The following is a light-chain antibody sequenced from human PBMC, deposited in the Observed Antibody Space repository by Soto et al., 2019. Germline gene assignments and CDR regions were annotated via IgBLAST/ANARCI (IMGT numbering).Light chain of an antibody. CDR1: QSVSSY. V-gene: IGKV3-11*01. J-gene: IGKJ5*01. CDR2: DAS. CDR3: QQRSKWPPTIT. Sequence: ETVLTQSPGTLALSPGERATLSCRASQSVSSYLAWYQQTAGQAPRLLISDASNRATGIPARFSGSGSGTDFTLTISSLEPEDFAVYYCQQRSKWPPTITFGQGTRLEIK.